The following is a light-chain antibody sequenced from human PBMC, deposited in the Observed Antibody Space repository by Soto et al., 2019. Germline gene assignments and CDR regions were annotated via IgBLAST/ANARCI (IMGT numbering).Light chain of an antibody. V-gene: IGKV3-11*01. Sequence: EIVLTQSPATLSLSPGEGATLSCRASQSISSYLAWYQQKPGQAPRLLIYDASSRATGIPARFSGSGSGTDFTLTISSLEPEDFAVYYCQQRSDWPPWTFGQGTRWKSN. CDR2: DAS. CDR1: QSISSY. CDR3: QQRSDWPPWT. J-gene: IGKJ1*01.